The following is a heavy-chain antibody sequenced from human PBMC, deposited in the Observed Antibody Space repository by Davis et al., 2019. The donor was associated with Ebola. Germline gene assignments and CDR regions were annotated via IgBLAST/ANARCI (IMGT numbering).Heavy chain of an antibody. J-gene: IGHJ4*02. Sequence: SLKISCAVSGFIFDDYAMHWVRQVPGKGLEWVSGISWNSGSKGYADSVRGRFTISRDNAKNSLYLQMNSLRAEDTAVYYCARDEGYSSSWYVYWGQGTLVTVSS. V-gene: IGHV3-9*01. CDR2: ISWNSGSK. CDR1: GFIFDDYA. D-gene: IGHD6-13*01. CDR3: ARDEGYSSSWYVY.